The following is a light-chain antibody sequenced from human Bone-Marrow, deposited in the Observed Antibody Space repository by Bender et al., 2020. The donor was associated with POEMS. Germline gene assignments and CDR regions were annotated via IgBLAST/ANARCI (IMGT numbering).Light chain of an antibody. J-gene: IGLJ2*01. CDR1: SSNIGAGYD. Sequence: QSLLTQPPSVSEAPGQRVTISCTGSSSNIGAGYDVHWYQHLPGTAPKLLIYSNTNRPSGVPERFSGSKSGTSASLAISGLRSEDEADYYCAGWDDSGVVFGGGTKLTVL. CDR2: SNT. CDR3: AGWDDSGVV. V-gene: IGLV1-40*01.